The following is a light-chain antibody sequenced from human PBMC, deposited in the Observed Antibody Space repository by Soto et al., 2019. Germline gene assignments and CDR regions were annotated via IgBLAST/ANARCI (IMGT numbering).Light chain of an antibody. Sequence: QSALTQPPSASGSPGQSVTISCTGTSSDVGGYNYVSWYQQHPGKAPKLMIYEVSKRPSGVPDRFSGSKSGNTASLTVSGVQGEDEADYYCSSYAGSDNFGVFGTGTKLTVL. CDR1: SSDVGGYNY. J-gene: IGLJ1*01. CDR2: EVS. CDR3: SSYAGSDNFGV. V-gene: IGLV2-8*01.